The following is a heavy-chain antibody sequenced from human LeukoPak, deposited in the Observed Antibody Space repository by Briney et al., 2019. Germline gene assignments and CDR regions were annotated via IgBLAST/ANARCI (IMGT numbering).Heavy chain of an antibody. CDR2: INKYGSEA. CDR3: ARGHTAVTRHFDF. CDR1: GFTFSANW. J-gene: IGHJ4*02. D-gene: IGHD4-17*01. V-gene: IGHV3-74*01. Sequence: GGSLRLSCVASGFTFSANWMHWVRQAPGKGLVWVSRINKYGSEASYADSVRGRFTVSRDNAKNTLYLQMNSLRAEDTAVYYCARGHTAVTRHFDFWGQGTLVTVSS.